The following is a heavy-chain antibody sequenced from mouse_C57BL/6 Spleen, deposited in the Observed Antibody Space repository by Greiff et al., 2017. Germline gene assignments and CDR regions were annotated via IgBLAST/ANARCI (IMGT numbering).Heavy chain of an antibody. CDR2: INPYNGDT. Sequence: VQLQQSGPELVKPGASVKISCKASGYSFTGYFMNWVMQSHGKSLEWIGRINPYNGDTFYNQKFKGKATLTVDKSSSTAHMELRSLTSEDSAVYYCARYYYDYDEGFAYWGQGTLVTVSA. CDR1: GYSFTGYF. J-gene: IGHJ3*01. V-gene: IGHV1-20*01. CDR3: ARYYYDYDEGFAY. D-gene: IGHD2-4*01.